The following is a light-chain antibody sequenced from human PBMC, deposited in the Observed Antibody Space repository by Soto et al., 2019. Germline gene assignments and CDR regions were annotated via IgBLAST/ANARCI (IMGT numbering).Light chain of an antibody. CDR1: QSITNY. V-gene: IGKV1-39*01. CDR3: QQSDSYPYT. Sequence: DIQMTQSPSSLSVSVGDRVTITCRASQSITNYLNWYQQKPGKAPKLLVYAASSLQSGVPSRFSGNGSGTDFTLTISRLQPEDFASYYCQQSDSYPYTFGQGTKLEIK. J-gene: IGKJ2*01. CDR2: AAS.